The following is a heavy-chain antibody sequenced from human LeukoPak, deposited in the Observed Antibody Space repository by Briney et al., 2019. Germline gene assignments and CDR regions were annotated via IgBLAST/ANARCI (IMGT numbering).Heavy chain of an antibody. Sequence: PPETLSLTCTVSGGSIRSHHWTWIRQAPGKRLEWIGYTFYTGATYYNPSLRSRVTISIDTSKNQFSLKVTSVTTADTAVYYCAKRDRGGWFDPWGRGTLVTVSS. D-gene: IGHD1-1*01. CDR2: TFYTGAT. CDR3: AKRDRGGWFDP. V-gene: IGHV4-59*11. CDR1: GGSIRSHH. J-gene: IGHJ5*02.